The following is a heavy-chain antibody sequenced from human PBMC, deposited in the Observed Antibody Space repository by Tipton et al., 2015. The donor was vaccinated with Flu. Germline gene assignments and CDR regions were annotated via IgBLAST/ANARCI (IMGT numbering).Heavy chain of an antibody. CDR3: VRAIAAAGSR. J-gene: IGHJ4*02. V-gene: IGHV3-7*01. D-gene: IGHD6-13*01. CDR1: GFTLSSYW. CDR2: IKQDGSEK. Sequence: SLRLSCAASGFTLSSYWMSWVRQAPGKGLEWVANIKQDGSEKYYVDSVKGRFIISRDNAKNSLYLQMNSLRVEDTAVYYCVRAIAAAGSRWGQGTLVTVSS.